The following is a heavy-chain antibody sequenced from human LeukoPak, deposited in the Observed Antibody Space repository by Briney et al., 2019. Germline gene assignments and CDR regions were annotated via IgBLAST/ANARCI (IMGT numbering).Heavy chain of an antibody. CDR3: ARGPGWELPNI. V-gene: IGHV1-46*01. CDR2: INPSGGST. CDR1: GYTFTGYY. Sequence: ASVKVSCKASGYTFTGYYMHWVRQAPGQGLEWMGIINPSGGSTSYAQKFQGRVTITTDESTSTAYMELSSLRSEDTAVYYCARGPGWELPNIWGQGTMVTVSS. J-gene: IGHJ3*02. D-gene: IGHD2-15*01.